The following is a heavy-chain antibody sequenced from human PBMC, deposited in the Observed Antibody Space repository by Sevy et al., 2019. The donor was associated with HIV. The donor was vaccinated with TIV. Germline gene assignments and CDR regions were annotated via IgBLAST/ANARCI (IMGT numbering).Heavy chain of an antibody. CDR3: AHRRSKGITITEFDF. CDR2: IFWDDDT. D-gene: IGHD3-9*01. V-gene: IGHV2-5*02. CDR1: GFSFSTSGVG. J-gene: IGHJ4*02. Sequence: SGPTLVNPTQTLTLTCTFSGFSFSTSGVGVGWIRLPPGKALEWLALIFWDDDTLYSPSLQSRLTITKDTSKDQVVLTMANMDPVDTGTYYCAHRRSKGITITEFDFWGQGTPVTVSS.